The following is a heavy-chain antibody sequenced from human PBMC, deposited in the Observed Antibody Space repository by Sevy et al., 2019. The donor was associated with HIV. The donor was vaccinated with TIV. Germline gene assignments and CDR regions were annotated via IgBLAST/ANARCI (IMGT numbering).Heavy chain of an antibody. Sequence: GGSLRLSCTASGFILSNFGINWVRQAPGKGLEWVAIIWHDGTEKHYLQSVKGRFTISRDNSKNTVYLQMNSLRVEDSGTYYCVRVTPDEDGTTLDSWGLGTLVTVSS. V-gene: IGHV3-33*01. CDR3: VRVTPDEDGTTLDS. D-gene: IGHD4-4*01. CDR2: IWHDGTEK. J-gene: IGHJ4*02. CDR1: GFILSNFG.